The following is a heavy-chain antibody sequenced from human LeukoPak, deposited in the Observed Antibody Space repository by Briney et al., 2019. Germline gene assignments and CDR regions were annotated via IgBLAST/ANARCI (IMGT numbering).Heavy chain of an antibody. J-gene: IGHJ5*02. V-gene: IGHV3-73*01. CDR3: TRDRGTYNWFDP. Sequence: GGSLKLSCAASGFTLSGSAVHWVRQSSGKGLEWVGHIDKKDNLYATAYAESVKGRFTISRDDSKDTAFLHMDSLKTEDTALYYCTRDRGTYNWFDPWGQGTLVTVSS. D-gene: IGHD2-15*01. CDR2: IDKKDNLYAT. CDR1: GFTLSGSA.